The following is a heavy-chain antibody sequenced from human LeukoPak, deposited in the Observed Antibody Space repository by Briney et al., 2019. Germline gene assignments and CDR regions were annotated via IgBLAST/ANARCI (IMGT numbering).Heavy chain of an antibody. CDR3: GRASGPSDAFDI. CDR2: IHPSGGST. CDR1: GYTFTSYY. Sequence: ASVKVSCKASGYTFTSYYMHWVRQAPGQGLEWMGIIHPSGGSTSYAQKFQGRVTMTRDTATSTGYMELSSLRSEDTAVYYCGRASGPSDAFDIWGQGAMVTVSS. J-gene: IGHJ3*02. D-gene: IGHD3-3*01. V-gene: IGHV1-46*01.